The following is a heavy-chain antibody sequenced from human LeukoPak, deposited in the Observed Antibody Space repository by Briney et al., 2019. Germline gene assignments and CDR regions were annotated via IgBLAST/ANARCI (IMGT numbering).Heavy chain of an antibody. CDR1: GFSLRGYA. J-gene: IGHJ4*02. V-gene: IGHV3-30-3*01. D-gene: IGHD3-10*01. Sequence: GGSLRHSCVASGFSLRGYAMHWVRQAPGSGGLVWVTMISYDGRDQYYADSVKGRFTISRDDSKNTLFLQMNSLRVEDTAMYHCARIGLGVSFGSGFDYWGQGTLVTVTS. CDR2: ISYDGRDQ. CDR3: ARIGLGVSFGSGFDY.